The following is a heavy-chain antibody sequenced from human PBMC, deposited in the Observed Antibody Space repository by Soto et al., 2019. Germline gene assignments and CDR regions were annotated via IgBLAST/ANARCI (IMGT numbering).Heavy chain of an antibody. V-gene: IGHV4-59*01. J-gene: IGHJ4*02. D-gene: IGHD3-22*01. CDR1: GGSISSYY. CDR3: AGSYYYDSSGYTDY. Sequence: QVQLQESGPGLVKPSETLSLTCSVSGGSISSYYWSWIRQPPGKGLEWIGYIYYSGSTNYTPSLKSRVTISVDTSKNQFSLKLSSVTAADTAVYYCAGSYYYDSSGYTDYWGQGTLVTVS. CDR2: IYYSGST.